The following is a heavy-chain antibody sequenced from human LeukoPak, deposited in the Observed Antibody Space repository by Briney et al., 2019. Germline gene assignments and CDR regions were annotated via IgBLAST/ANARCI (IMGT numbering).Heavy chain of an antibody. D-gene: IGHD6-19*01. Sequence: GGSLRLSCTGSGFTFGGYAMSWFRQAPGKGLEWVSFIKSKAYGGTTEYAASVKGRFTVSRDDSKSIAYLHMNSLKTEDTAVYYCSRTRSVAGSSIYFDYWGQGTLVTVSS. CDR1: GFTFGGYA. CDR2: IKSKAYGGTT. J-gene: IGHJ4*02. V-gene: IGHV3-49*03. CDR3: SRTRSVAGSSIYFDY.